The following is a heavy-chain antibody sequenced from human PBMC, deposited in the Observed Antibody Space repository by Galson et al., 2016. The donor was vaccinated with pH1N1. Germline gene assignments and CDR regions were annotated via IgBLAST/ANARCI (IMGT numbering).Heavy chain of an antibody. CDR3: ARVFEEYFLYGMDV. V-gene: IGHV3-30*04. CDR2: VSYDGKNK. J-gene: IGHJ6*02. CDR1: GFPFSSYA. Sequence: SLRLSCAASGFPFSSYAMHWVRQAPGKGLAWVAVVSYDGKNKYSPDSVKGRFTISRDNSKNTVYLQMNSLGPDDTAVYYCARVFEEYFLYGMDVWGQGTTVTVSS. D-gene: IGHD2/OR15-2a*01.